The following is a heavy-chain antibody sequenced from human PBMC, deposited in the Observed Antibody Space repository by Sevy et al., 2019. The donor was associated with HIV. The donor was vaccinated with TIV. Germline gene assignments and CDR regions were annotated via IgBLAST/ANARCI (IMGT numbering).Heavy chain of an antibody. CDR1: GVSISSGAYS. Sequence: LSLTCAVSGVSISSGAYSWNWIRQPPGKGLEWIGYIYHTGNTYYNPSLKSRITISLDRSKNQCSLRLSSVTAADTAVYFCARDGGTMTTPGSFDIWGQGTMVTVSS. CDR2: IYHTGNT. J-gene: IGHJ3*02. D-gene: IGHD4-17*01. V-gene: IGHV4-30-2*01. CDR3: ARDGGTMTTPGSFDI.